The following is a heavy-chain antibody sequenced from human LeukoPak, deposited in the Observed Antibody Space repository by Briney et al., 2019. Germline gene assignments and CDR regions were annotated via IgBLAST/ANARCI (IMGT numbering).Heavy chain of an antibody. CDR1: GFTVSSNY. Sequence: PGGSLRLSCAASGFTVSSNYMSWVRQAPGKGLAWVSVIYSGGSTYYADAVKDRFIISRDNSKNTLYLQMNSLRAEDTVVYYCARESWYCSSTSCFRYFDYWGQGTLVTVSS. CDR3: ARESWYCSSTSCFRYFDY. CDR2: IYSGGST. J-gene: IGHJ4*02. V-gene: IGHV3-66*02. D-gene: IGHD2-2*01.